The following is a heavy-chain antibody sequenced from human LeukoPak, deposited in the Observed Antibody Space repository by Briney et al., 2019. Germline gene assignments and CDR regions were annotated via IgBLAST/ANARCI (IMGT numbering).Heavy chain of an antibody. CDR1: GGSISSYY. Sequence: SETLSLTCTVSGGSISSYYWSWIRQPPGKGLEWIGYIYYSGSTNYNPSLKSRVTISVDTSKNQFSLKLSSVTAADTAVYYCARQTYYGSGSSLSLDVWGQGTTVTVSS. D-gene: IGHD3-10*01. CDR2: IYYSGST. CDR3: ARQTYYGSGSSLSLDV. V-gene: IGHV4-59*08. J-gene: IGHJ6*02.